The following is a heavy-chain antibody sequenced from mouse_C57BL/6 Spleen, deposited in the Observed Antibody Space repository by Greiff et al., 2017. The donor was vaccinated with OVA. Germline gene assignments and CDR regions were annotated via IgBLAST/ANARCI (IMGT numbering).Heavy chain of an antibody. V-gene: IGHV1-15*01. CDR2: IDPETGGT. CDR3: TRNYGSPDYFDY. J-gene: IGHJ2*01. D-gene: IGHD1-1*01. CDR1: GYTFTDYE. Sequence: QVQLQQSGAELVRPGASVTLSCKASGYTFTDYEMHWVKQTPVHGLEWIGAIDPETGGTAYNQKFKGKAILTADKSSSTAYMELRSLTSEDSAVYYCTRNYGSPDYFDYWGQGTTLTVSS.